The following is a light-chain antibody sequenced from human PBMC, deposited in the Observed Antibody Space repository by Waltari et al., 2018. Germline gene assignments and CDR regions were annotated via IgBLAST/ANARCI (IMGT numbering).Light chain of an antibody. Sequence: SYVLTQPPSESVAPGQTAHITCLGNTLGAQRVHLFRQKAGQAPVLVIYDDSDRPSGIPERFSGSNSGDTATLTISRVEAGDEAAYFCRVWDTRRDHPVFGGGTKLTVL. V-gene: IGLV3-21*02. J-gene: IGLJ3*02. CDR3: RVWDTRRDHPV. CDR2: DDS. CDR1: TLGAQR.